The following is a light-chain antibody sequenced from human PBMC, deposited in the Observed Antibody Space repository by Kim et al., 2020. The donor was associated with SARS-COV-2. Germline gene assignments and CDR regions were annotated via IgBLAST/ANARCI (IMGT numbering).Light chain of an antibody. Sequence: DIQMTQSPSSLSASVGDTVTMTCRASQNIGSHLGWYQQKPGKAPKLLIYSASSLQSGVPSRFSGSGSGPDFTLTITTLQPEDFATYYCQQTLSSPITFGPGTRLEIK. CDR3: QQTLSSPIT. CDR2: SAS. V-gene: IGKV1-39*01. CDR1: QNIGSH. J-gene: IGKJ5*01.